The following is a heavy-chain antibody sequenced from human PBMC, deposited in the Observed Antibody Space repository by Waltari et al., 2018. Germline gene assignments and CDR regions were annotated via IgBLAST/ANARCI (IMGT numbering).Heavy chain of an antibody. CDR1: GFTFSSYA. D-gene: IGHD6-13*01. J-gene: IGHJ4*02. CDR3: VKWEPNRRIAAAGTYYFDY. V-gene: IGHV3-64D*06. CDR2: ISSNGSST. Sequence: EVQLVESGGGLVQPGGSLRLSCSASGFTFSSYAMHWVRQAPGKGLEYVSAISSNGSSTYYADSVKGRFTSTRDHSKNTLYLQMSSLRAEDTAVYYCVKWEPNRRIAAAGTYYFDYWGQGTLVTVSS.